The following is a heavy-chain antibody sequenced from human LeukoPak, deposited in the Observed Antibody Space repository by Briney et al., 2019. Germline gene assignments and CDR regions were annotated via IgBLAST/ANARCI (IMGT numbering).Heavy chain of an antibody. CDR2: THSGGNT. V-gene: IGHV3-66*01. D-gene: IGHD6-13*01. CDR3: ARELVRDYYYYGMYV. CDR1: GFTFSSYG. J-gene: IGHJ6*02. Sequence: PGGSLRLSCAASGFTFSSYGMHWVRQAPGKGMEWVSVTHSGGNTYFADSVKGRFTISRDDSKNTLYLQMSSLRAEDTAVYYCARELVRDYYYYGMYVWGQGTTVTVSS.